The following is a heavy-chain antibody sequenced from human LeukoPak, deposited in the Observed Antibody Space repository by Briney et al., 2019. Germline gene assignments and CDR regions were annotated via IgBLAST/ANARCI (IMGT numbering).Heavy chain of an antibody. CDR3: ARGQYYMDV. Sequence: GGSLRLSCAASGFTFSSYAMHWVRQAPGKGLEWVAVISYDGSNKYYADSVKGRFTISRDNSKNTLYLQMNSLRAEDTAVYYCARGQYYMDVWGKGTTVTVSS. CDR2: ISYDGSNK. CDR1: GFTFSSYA. V-gene: IGHV3-30-3*01. J-gene: IGHJ6*03.